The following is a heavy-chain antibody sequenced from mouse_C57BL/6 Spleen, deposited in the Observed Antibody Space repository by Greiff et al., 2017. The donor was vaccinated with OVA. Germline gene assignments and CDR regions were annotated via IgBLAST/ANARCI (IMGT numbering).Heavy chain of an antibody. CDR2: IYPGDGDT. CDR1: GYAFSSYW. CDR3: ASRTTVVETYFDY. D-gene: IGHD1-1*01. V-gene: IGHV1-80*01. Sequence: LMESGAELVKPGASVKISCKASGYAFSSYWMNWVKQRPGKGLEWIGQIYPGDGDTNYNGKFKGKATLTADKSSSTAYMQLSSLTSEDSAVYFCASRTTVVETYFDYWGQGTTLTVSS. J-gene: IGHJ2*01.